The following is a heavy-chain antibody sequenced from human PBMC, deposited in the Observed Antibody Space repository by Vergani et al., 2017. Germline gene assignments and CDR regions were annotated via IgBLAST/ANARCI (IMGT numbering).Heavy chain of an antibody. CDR2: INPSGGST. D-gene: IGHD1-26*01. CDR3: ARFIVGDEERYVDY. Sequence: QVQLVQSGAEVKKPGASVKVSCKASGSTFTSYYMHWVRQAPGQGIEWMGIINPSGGSTSYAQKFQGRVTMTRDTSTSTVYMELSSLRAEDTAVYYCARFIVGDEERYVDYWGQGTLVTVSA. J-gene: IGHJ4*02. V-gene: IGHV1-46*01. CDR1: GSTFTSYY.